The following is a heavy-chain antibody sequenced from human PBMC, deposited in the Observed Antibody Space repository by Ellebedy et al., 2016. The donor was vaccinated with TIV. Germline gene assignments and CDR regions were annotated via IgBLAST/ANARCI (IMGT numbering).Heavy chain of an antibody. Sequence: ASVKVSXKASGYTFTSYYIHWVRQAPGQGLEWMGIINPSGGTTIYAQKFQGRVTMTRDTSTSTVYMELSSLRSEDTAVYYCASRGFGDDYYYGMDVWGQGTTVTVSS. J-gene: IGHJ6*02. CDR2: INPSGGTT. CDR3: ASRGFGDDYYYGMDV. D-gene: IGHD2-21*01. V-gene: IGHV1-46*01. CDR1: GYTFTSYY.